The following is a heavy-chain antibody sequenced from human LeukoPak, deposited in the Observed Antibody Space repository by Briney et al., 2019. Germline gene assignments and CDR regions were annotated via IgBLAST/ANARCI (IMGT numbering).Heavy chain of an antibody. CDR1: GGSISSSSYY. V-gene: IGHV4-39*01. J-gene: IGHJ4*02. CDR2: IYYSGST. CDR3: ARQEYCGGDCYPNVPYYFDY. Sequence: SETLSLTCTVSGGSISSSSYYWGWIRQPPGKGLEWIGSIYYSGSTYYNPSLKSRVTISVDTSKNQFSLKLSSVTAADTAVYYCARQEYCGGDCYPNVPYYFDYWGQGTLVTVSS. D-gene: IGHD2-21*02.